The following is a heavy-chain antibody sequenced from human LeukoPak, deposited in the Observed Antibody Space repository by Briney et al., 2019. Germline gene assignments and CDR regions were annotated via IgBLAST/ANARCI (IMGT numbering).Heavy chain of an antibody. CDR2: INPNSGGT. V-gene: IGHV1-2*02. CDR1: GYSFTAYY. CDR3: ARSGSGLDH. D-gene: IGHD6-19*01. Sequence: ASVKVSCKASGYSFTAYYMHWVRQAPGQGLEWMGWINPNSGGTNYAQKFQGRVTMTRDTSITTAYMEMSRLRSDDTALYYCARSGSGLDHWGQGTLVTVSS. J-gene: IGHJ4*02.